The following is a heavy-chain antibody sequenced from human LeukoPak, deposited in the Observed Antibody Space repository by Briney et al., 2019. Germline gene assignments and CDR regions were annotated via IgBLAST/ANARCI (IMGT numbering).Heavy chain of an antibody. D-gene: IGHD3-22*01. Sequence: SETLSLTCAVYGGSFSGYYWSWIRQPPGKGLEWIGEINHSGSTNYNPSLKSRVTISVDTSENQFSLKLSSVTAADTAVYYCARGTTHYYDSSGYSAHKYYFDYWGQGTLVTVSS. CDR1: GGSFSGYY. CDR2: INHSGST. J-gene: IGHJ4*02. V-gene: IGHV4-34*01. CDR3: ARGTTHYYDSSGYSAHKYYFDY.